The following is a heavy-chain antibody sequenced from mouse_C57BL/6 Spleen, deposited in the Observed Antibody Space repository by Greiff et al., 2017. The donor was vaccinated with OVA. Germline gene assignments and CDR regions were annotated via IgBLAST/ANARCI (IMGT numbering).Heavy chain of an antibody. CDR2: ISYDGSN. CDR3: ARDPITTVVATDY. CDR1: GYSITSGYY. D-gene: IGHD1-1*01. Sequence: VQLKQSGPGLVKPSQSLSLTCSVTGYSITSGYYWNWIRQFPGNKLEWMGYISYDGSNNYNPSLKNRISITRDTSKNQFFLKLNSVTTEDTATYYCARDPITTVVATDYWGQGTTLTVSS. J-gene: IGHJ2*01. V-gene: IGHV3-6*01.